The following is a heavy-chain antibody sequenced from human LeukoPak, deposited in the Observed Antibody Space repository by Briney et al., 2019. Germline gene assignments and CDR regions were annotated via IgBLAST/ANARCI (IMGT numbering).Heavy chain of an antibody. CDR3: ARDLTRGYCSSTSCPHNWFDP. CDR2: IIPILGMA. V-gene: IGHV1-69*04. D-gene: IGHD2-2*01. CDR1: GGTFSSYA. J-gene: IGHJ5*02. Sequence: SVKVSCKASGGTFSSYAISWVRQAPGQGLERMGRIIPILGMANYAQKFQGRVTITADKSTSTAYMELSSLRSEDTAVYYCARDLTRGYCSSTSCPHNWFDPWGQGTLVTVSS.